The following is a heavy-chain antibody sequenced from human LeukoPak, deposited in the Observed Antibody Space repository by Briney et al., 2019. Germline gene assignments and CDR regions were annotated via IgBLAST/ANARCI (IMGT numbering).Heavy chain of an antibody. V-gene: IGHV3-21*06. CDR2: ISGSSNYI. CDR3: ARGVDYYGSGSSNWFDP. J-gene: IGHJ5*02. Sequence: PGGSLRLSCAASGFTFRTDSMNWVRQAPGKGLEWVSSISGSSNYIYYADSVKGRFTISRDNAKNSLFLQMNSLRAEDTAVYYRARGVDYYGSGSSNWFDPWGQGTLVTVSS. D-gene: IGHD3-10*01. CDR1: GFTFRTDS.